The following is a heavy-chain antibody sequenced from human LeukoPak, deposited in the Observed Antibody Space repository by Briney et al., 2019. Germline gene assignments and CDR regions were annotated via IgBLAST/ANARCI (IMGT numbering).Heavy chain of an antibody. CDR2: MNPNSGNT. J-gene: IGHJ4*02. D-gene: IGHD3-22*01. V-gene: IGHV1-8*01. CDR3: ARGPGDSSGYYGGTGFDY. CDR1: GYTFTSYD. Sequence: ASVKVSCKASGYTFTSYDINWVRQATGQGLEWMGRMNPNSGNTDYAQRFQGRVTMARNTSISTAYMELSSLRSEDTAVYYCARGPGDSSGYYGGTGFDYWGQGTLVTVSS.